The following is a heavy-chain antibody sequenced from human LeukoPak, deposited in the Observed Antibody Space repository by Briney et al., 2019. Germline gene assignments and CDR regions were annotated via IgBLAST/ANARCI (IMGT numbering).Heavy chain of an antibody. Sequence: GGSLRLSCAASGFTFSSYWMHWVRQAPGKGLVWVSRINSDGSSTSYADSVKGRFTISRDNAKNTLYLQMNSLRAEDTAVYYCARDLGPYYDILTGYRAAWPYYYYGMDVWGQGTTVTVSS. D-gene: IGHD3-9*01. CDR1: GFTFSSYW. J-gene: IGHJ6*02. CDR2: INSDGSST. V-gene: IGHV3-74*01. CDR3: ARDLGPYYDILTGYRAAWPYYYYGMDV.